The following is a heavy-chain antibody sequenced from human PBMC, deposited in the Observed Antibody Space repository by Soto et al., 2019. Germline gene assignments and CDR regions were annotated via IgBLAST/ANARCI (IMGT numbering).Heavy chain of an antibody. CDR2: ISGSGGST. J-gene: IGHJ4*02. Sequence: EVQLLESGGDLVQPGGSLRLSCAASGFTFTTYAMTWVRQAPGKGLEWVSAISGSGGSTYYADSVKGRFTISRDNSKNTLYLQMNSLRAEDTAVDYCAKDKDTTFSPQDYWGQGTLVTVSS. V-gene: IGHV3-23*01. CDR1: GFTFTTYA. D-gene: IGHD2-15*01. CDR3: AKDKDTTFSPQDY.